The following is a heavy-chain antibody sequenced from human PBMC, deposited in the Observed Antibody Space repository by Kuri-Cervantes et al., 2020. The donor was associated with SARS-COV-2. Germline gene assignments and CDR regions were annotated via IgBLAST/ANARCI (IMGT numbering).Heavy chain of an antibody. D-gene: IGHD6-13*01. V-gene: IGHV3-64D*08. CDR3: VKGSSSWYDFWFDP. J-gene: IGHJ5*02. Sequence: GESLKISCAASGFTFSSYAMSWVRQAPGKGLEYVSAISSNGGSTYYADSVKGRFTISRDNSKNTLYLQMSSLRAEDTAVYYCVKGSSSWYDFWFDPWGQGTLVTVSS. CDR1: GFTFSSYA. CDR2: ISSNGGST.